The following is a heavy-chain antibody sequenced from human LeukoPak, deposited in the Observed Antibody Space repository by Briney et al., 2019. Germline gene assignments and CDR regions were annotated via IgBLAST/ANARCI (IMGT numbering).Heavy chain of an antibody. CDR3: AREGGERTYDY. V-gene: IGHV3-30*04. CDR2: ISYDGSNK. D-gene: IGHD3-10*01. CDR1: GFTFSSYA. J-gene: IGHJ4*02. Sequence: PGGSLRLSCAASGFTFSSYAMHWVRQAPGKGLEWVAVISYDGSNKYYADSVKGRFTISRDNSKNTLHLQMNSLRAEDTAVYYCAREGGERTYDYWGQGTLVTVSS.